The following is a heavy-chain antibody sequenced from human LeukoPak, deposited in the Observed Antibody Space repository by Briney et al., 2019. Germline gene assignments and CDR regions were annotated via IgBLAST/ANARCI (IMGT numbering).Heavy chain of an antibody. CDR2: ISGSGGST. D-gene: IGHD6-13*01. J-gene: IGHJ4*02. CDR3: AREPTYSSSWHTTCNY. CDR1: GFTFSSYA. Sequence: GSLRLSCAASGFTFSSYAMSWVRQAPGKGLEWVSAISGSGGSTYYADSVKGRFTISRDNSKNTLYLQMNSLRAEDTAVYYCAREPTYSSSWHTTCNYWGQGTLVTVSS. V-gene: IGHV3-23*01.